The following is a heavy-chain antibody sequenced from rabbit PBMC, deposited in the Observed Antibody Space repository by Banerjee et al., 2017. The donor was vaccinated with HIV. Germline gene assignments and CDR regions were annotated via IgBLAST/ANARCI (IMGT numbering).Heavy chain of an antibody. Sequence: QEQLEESGGDLVKPEGSLTLACTASGFSFSNGYVMCWVRQAPGKGLEWIACIDAGRSGNTYYASWAKGRFTISKTSSTTVTLQMTSLTAADTATYLCARDLAGVIGWNFNLWGQGTLVTVS. J-gene: IGHJ4*01. CDR3: ARDLAGVIGWNFNL. D-gene: IGHD4-1*01. CDR2: IDAGRSGNT. CDR1: GFSFSNGYV. V-gene: IGHV1S45*01.